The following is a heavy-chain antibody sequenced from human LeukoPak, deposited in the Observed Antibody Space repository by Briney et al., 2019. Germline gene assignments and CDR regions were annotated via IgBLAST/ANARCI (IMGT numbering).Heavy chain of an antibody. J-gene: IGHJ4*02. Sequence: NPNSGGTNYAQKFQGRVTMTRDTSISTAYMELSRLRSDDTAVYYRARGLYYYDSSGYWYWGQGTLVTVSS. CDR3: ARGLYYYDSSGYWY. CDR2: NPNSGGT. V-gene: IGHV1-2*02. D-gene: IGHD3-22*01.